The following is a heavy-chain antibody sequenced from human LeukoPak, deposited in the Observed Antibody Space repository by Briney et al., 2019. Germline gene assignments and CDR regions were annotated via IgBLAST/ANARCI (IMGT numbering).Heavy chain of an antibody. J-gene: IGHJ3*01. D-gene: IGHD2-21*01. V-gene: IGHV3-74*01. CDR2: MKSDGSEI. CDR1: GFSFRGTR. Sequence: GGSLRLSCAGPGFSFRGTRMHWLRQVPGEGPVWVSGMKSDGSEINYADSVKGRFTISRDNDRNTLHLQMNSLRVEDTAVYYCVKDHSGSGRAFDVWGQGTKVTVSA. CDR3: VKDHSGSGRAFDV.